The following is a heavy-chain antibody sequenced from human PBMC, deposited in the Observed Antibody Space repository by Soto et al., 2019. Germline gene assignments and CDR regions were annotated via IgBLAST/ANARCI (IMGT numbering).Heavy chain of an antibody. CDR2: IYYSGST. Sequence: PSETLSLTCTVSGGSISSSSYYRCWIRQRPGKGQEGIGRIYYSGSTYYNPPLKSRVTISVDTSKNQCSLKLSSVTAADTAVYYCARHRRGSSSWLSYFDYWGQGTLVTVSS. D-gene: IGHD6-13*01. V-gene: IGHV4-39*01. CDR1: GGSISSSSYY. CDR3: ARHRRGSSSWLSYFDY. J-gene: IGHJ4*02.